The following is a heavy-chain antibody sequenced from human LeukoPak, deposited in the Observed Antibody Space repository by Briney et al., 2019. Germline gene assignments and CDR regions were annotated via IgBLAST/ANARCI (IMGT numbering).Heavy chain of an antibody. D-gene: IGHD2-15*01. CDR3: ARDRLRLGYERTNWFDP. Sequence: ASVKVSCKASGYTFTGFHMHWVRQAPGQGLEWMGWINPNSGGTNHAQKFQGRVTMTRDTSISTVYMELSRLRSDDTAVYYCARDRLRLGYERTNWFDPWGQGTLVTVSS. V-gene: IGHV1-2*02. CDR1: GYTFTGFH. J-gene: IGHJ5*02. CDR2: INPNSGGT.